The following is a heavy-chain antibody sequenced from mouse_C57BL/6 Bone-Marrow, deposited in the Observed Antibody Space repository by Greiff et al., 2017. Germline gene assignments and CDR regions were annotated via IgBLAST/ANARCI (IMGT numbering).Heavy chain of an antibody. CDR2: IWSGGST. V-gene: IGHV2-2*01. Sequence: QVQLKESGPGLVQPSQSLSITCTVSGFSLTSYGVHWVRQSPGKGLEWLGVIWSGGSTDYNAAFISRLSISKDNSKSQVFFKMNRLQADDTAIYYCARNTYYSNSVYAMDYWGQGTSVTVSS. CDR1: GFSLTSYG. D-gene: IGHD2-5*01. J-gene: IGHJ4*01. CDR3: ARNTYYSNSVYAMDY.